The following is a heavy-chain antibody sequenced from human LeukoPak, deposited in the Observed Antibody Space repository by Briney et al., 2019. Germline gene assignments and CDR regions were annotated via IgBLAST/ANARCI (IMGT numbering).Heavy chain of an antibody. J-gene: IGHJ4*02. D-gene: IGHD5-18*01. V-gene: IGHV3-23*01. CDR1: GITFSNYA. CDR2: ISGSAHKI. CDR3: AGRPTGYSSGYIH. Sequence: GGSLRLSCVASGITFSNYAVSWVRQAPEKRLDWVSVISGSAHKIRYADSVKERFTISRDNSENIVYLQMNNLRVEDTAVYYCAGRPTGYSSGYIHWGQGTLVTVSS.